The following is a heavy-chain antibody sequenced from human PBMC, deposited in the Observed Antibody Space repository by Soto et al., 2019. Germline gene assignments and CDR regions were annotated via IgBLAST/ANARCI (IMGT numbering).Heavy chain of an antibody. CDR3: ARDSVALYYYYYGMDA. D-gene: IGHD2-21*01. Sequence: SVPTLVDRTQTRKLTCTFSGVALSTSGMCVSWIRQPPGKALEWLARIDWDDDKYYSTSLKTRLTISKDTSKNQVVLTMTNMDPVDTATYYCARDSVALYYYYYGMDAWGQGTTVTVSS. CDR1: GVALSTSGMC. J-gene: IGHJ6*02. V-gene: IGHV2-70*11. CDR2: IDWDDDK.